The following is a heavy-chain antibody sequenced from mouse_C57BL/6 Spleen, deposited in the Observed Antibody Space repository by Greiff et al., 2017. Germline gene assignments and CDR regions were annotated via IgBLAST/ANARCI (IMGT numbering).Heavy chain of an antibody. Sequence: EVHLVESGPGMVKPSQSLSLTCTVTGYSITSGYDWHWIRHFPGNKLEWMGYISYSGSTNYNPSLKSRISITHDTSKNHFFLKLNSVTTEDTATYYCAREDYSNPYAMDYWGQGTSVTVSS. V-gene: IGHV3-1*01. CDR2: ISYSGST. CDR1: GYSITSGYD. CDR3: AREDYSNPYAMDY. J-gene: IGHJ4*01. D-gene: IGHD2-5*01.